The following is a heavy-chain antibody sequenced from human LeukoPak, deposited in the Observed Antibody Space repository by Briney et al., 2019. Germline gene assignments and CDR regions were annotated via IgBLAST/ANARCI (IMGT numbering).Heavy chain of an antibody. Sequence: GGSLRLSCAASGFTFSSYGMHWVRQAPGKGLGWVAVISYDGSNKYYADSVKGRFTISRDNSKNTLYLQMNSLRADDTAFYYCAKDSPPTSEWLPDYWGQGTLVSISS. D-gene: IGHD3-3*01. CDR2: ISYDGSNK. J-gene: IGHJ4*02. CDR3: AKDSPPTSEWLPDY. V-gene: IGHV3-30*18. CDR1: GFTFSSYG.